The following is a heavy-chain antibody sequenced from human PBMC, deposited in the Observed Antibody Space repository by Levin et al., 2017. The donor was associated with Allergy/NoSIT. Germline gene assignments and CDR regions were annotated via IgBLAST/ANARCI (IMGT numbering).Heavy chain of an antibody. CDR3: ARDPKKGYYGSGSYYYDAFDI. V-gene: IGHV4-59*01. D-gene: IGHD3-10*01. CDR1: GGSISSYY. CDR2: IYYSGST. J-gene: IGHJ3*02. Sequence: SETLSLTCTVSGGSISSYYWSWIRQPPGKGLEWIGYIYYSGSTNYNPSLKSRVTISVDTSKNQFSLKLSSVTAADTAVYYCARDPKKGYYGSGSYYYDAFDIWGQGTMVTVSS.